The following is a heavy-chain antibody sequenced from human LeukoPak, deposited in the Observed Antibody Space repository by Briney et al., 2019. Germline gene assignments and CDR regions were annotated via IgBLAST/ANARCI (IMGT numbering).Heavy chain of an antibody. Sequence: GGSLRLSCAVSGFPFSVYYMSWIRQAPGKGLEWISYIGLNGYPLDYADSVKGRFTISRDNANNLLYLDMSSLGAEDTAVYYCARKDFSSGSFNYWGQGSLVTVSS. J-gene: IGHJ4*02. V-gene: IGHV3-11*04. D-gene: IGHD3-22*01. CDR2: IGLNGYPL. CDR3: ARKDFSSGSFNY. CDR1: GFPFSVYY.